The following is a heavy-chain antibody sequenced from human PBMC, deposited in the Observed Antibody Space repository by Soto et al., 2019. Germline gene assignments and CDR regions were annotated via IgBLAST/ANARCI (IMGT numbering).Heavy chain of an antibody. Sequence: EVQLLESGGGLEQPGGSLRLSCAASGFTFRSYAMSWVRQAPGKGLEWVSGISASGGAIYYADSVKGRFTISRDNSKNIFFLQMDSLRAEDTAVYYCAKDQDSGSYYILDHWGQGTLVTVSS. CDR1: GFTFRSYA. D-gene: IGHD1-26*01. V-gene: IGHV3-23*01. CDR2: ISASGGAI. J-gene: IGHJ4*02. CDR3: AKDQDSGSYYILDH.